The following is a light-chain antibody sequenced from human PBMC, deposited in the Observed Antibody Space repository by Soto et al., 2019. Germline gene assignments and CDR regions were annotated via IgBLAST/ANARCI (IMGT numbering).Light chain of an antibody. CDR2: GAS. J-gene: IGKJ5*01. CDR3: QQRSNWFT. Sequence: ILLTQSPGTLSLSPGERATLSCRASQSVSSSYLAWYQQKPGQAPRLLIYGASSRATGIPDRFSGSGSGTEFTLTISSLEPEDFAVYYCQQRSNWFTFGQGTRLEIK. CDR1: QSVSSSY. V-gene: IGKV3D-20*02.